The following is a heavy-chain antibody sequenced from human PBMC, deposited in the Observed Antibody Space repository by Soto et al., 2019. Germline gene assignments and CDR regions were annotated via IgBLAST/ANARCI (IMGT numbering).Heavy chain of an antibody. J-gene: IGHJ5*02. V-gene: IGHV1-18*01. CDR3: ARVSSGWYYWFDP. D-gene: IGHD6-19*01. CDR1: GYTFTSYG. Sequence: QVQLVQSGAEVKKPGASVKVSCKASGYTFTSYGISWVRQAPGQGLEWMGWISTNNGNTNYAQKLQGRVTMTTDTTTSTAYMELRSLGSDDTSVYYCARVSSGWYYWFDPWGQGTLVTVSS. CDR2: ISTNNGNT.